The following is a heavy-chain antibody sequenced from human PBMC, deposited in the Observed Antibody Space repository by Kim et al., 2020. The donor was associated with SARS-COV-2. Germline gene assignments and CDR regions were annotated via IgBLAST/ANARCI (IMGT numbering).Heavy chain of an antibody. J-gene: IGHJ6*02. CDR1: GGSISSGGYY. Sequence: SETLSLTCTVSGGSISSGGYYWSWIRQHPGKGLEWIGYIYYSGSTYYNPSLKSRVTISVDTSKNQFSLKLSSVTAADTAVYYCARDRRSGGYYNVLLDESYSYYGMDVWGQGTTVTVSS. CDR2: IYYSGST. D-gene: IGHD3-10*01. V-gene: IGHV4-31*03. CDR3: ARDRRSGGYYNVLLDESYSYYGMDV.